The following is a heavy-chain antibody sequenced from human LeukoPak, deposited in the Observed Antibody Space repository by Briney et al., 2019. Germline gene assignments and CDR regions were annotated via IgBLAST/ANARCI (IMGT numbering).Heavy chain of an antibody. Sequence: PSETLSLTCAVYGGSLNGYYWSWIRQSPGKGLEYIGEINHSGSTNYNPSLKSRVTISSDTSKNQFSLNLRSVTAADTAVYYCARGGPGYSNFHWGQGTLVTVSS. CDR1: GGSLNGYY. V-gene: IGHV4-34*01. D-gene: IGHD6-13*01. CDR3: ARGGPGYSNFH. CDR2: INHSGST. J-gene: IGHJ4*02.